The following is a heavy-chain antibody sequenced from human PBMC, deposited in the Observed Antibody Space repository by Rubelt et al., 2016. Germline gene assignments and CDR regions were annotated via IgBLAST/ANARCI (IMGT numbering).Heavy chain of an antibody. Sequence: QVQLQESGPGLVKPSETLSLTCAVYGGSFSGYYWGCIRQPPGKGLEWIGEINHRGHTNYNPSLKSRVTISVGTSKNQFSLRRSSVTAADTAVYYCARFRTGSDAAEYFQHWGQGTLVTVSS. CDR3: ARFRTGSDAAEYFQH. J-gene: IGHJ1*01. CDR1: GGSFSGYY. D-gene: IGHD1-26*01. V-gene: IGHV4-34*10. CDR2: INHRGHT.